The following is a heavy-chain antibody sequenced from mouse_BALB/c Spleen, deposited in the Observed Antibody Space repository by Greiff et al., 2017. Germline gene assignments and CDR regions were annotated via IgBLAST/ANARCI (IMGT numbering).Heavy chain of an antibody. Sequence: VQLQQSGAELVRPGSSVKISCKASGYAFSSYWMNWVKQRPGQGLEWIGQIYPGDGDTNYNGKFKGKATLTADKSSSTAYMQLSSLTSEDSAVYFCARDYYGSSEGWYFDVWGAGTTVTVSS. J-gene: IGHJ1*01. V-gene: IGHV1-80*01. CDR2: IYPGDGDT. CDR3: ARDYYGSSEGWYFDV. D-gene: IGHD1-1*01. CDR1: GYAFSSYW.